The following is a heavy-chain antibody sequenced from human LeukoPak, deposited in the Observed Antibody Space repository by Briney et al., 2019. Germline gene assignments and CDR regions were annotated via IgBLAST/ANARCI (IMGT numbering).Heavy chain of an antibody. CDR2: ISSSSTYI. Sequence: RXXPGXGLXWVSSISSSSTYIYYGDSVKGRFTISRDNAKNSLYLQMNSLRAEDTAVYYCARAGRTDSNDGGYWGQGTLVTVSS. D-gene: IGHD3-22*01. CDR3: ARAGRTDSNDGGY. V-gene: IGHV3-21*01. J-gene: IGHJ4*02.